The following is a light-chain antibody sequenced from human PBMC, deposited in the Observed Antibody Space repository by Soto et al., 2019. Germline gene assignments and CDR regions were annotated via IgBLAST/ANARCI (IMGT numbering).Light chain of an antibody. CDR3: QQSYRTPYT. J-gene: IGKJ2*01. V-gene: IGKV1-39*01. CDR1: QIINTY. Sequence: DIQMTQSPSSLSASVGDRVTITCRASQIINTYLNWYQQKPGRAPNLLIYSASSLHDMVPSRFSGSGPGTDSTLNISGLKPEDFAISYCQQSYRTPYTVGQGTTLDIK. CDR2: SAS.